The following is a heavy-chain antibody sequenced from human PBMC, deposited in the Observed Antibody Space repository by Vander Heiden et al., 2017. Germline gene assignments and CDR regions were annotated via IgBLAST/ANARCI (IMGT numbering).Heavy chain of an antibody. CDR2: IVVGSGRT. CDR3: AAETYNYGCCHYDY. D-gene: IGHD5-18*01. J-gene: IGHJ4*02. CDR1: GFTFSTST. Sequence: QVYLVQSGPEVKKPGTSVKVSCKASGFTFSTSTVQWVRQARGQRLGWIGFIVVGSGRTKYAQDVQGRVTIARDMSTNTAYLELSSLRSDDTAVYFCAAETYNYGCCHYDYWAQGTLVTVSS. V-gene: IGHV1-58*01.